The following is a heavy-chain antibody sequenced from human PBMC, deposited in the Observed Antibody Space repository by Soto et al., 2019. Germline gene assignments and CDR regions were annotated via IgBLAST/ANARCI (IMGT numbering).Heavy chain of an antibody. CDR3: AVKGAAAGPYNWFDP. V-gene: IGHV5-51*01. D-gene: IGHD6-13*01. CDR2: IYPGDSDT. Sequence: PGESLKISCKGSGYSFTSYWIGWVRQMPGKGLEWMGIIYPGDSDTRYSPSFQGQVTISADKSISTAYLQWSSLKASDTAMYYCAVKGAAAGPYNWFDPWGQGTLVTVSS. J-gene: IGHJ5*02. CDR1: GYSFTSYW.